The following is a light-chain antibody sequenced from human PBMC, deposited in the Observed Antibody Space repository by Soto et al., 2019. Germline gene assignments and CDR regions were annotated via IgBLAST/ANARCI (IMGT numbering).Light chain of an antibody. CDR1: QSISSW. Sequence: DIQMTQSPSTLSASVGDRVTITCRASQSISSWLAWYQQKPGKAPKLLIYKASSLESGVPSRFSGSGSGTDFTLTISSLQPDDFATYYCQHYNSYPSFGGGTKVEIK. V-gene: IGKV1-5*03. J-gene: IGKJ4*01. CDR2: KAS. CDR3: QHYNSYPS.